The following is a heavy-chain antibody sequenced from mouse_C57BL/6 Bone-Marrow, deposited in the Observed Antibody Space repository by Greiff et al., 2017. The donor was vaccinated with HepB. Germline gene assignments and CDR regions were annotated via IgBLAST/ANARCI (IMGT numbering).Heavy chain of an antibody. D-gene: IGHD3-2*02. J-gene: IGHJ4*01. CDR1: GYTFTSYW. V-gene: IGHV1-59*01. Sequence: VKLQQPGAELVRPGTSVKLSCKASGYTFTSYWMHWVKQRPGQGLEWIGVIDPSDSYTNYNQKFKGKATLTVDTSSSTAYMQLSSLTSEDSAVYYCARSAQARYYYAMDYWGQGTSVTVSS. CDR2: IDPSDSYT. CDR3: ARSAQARYYYAMDY.